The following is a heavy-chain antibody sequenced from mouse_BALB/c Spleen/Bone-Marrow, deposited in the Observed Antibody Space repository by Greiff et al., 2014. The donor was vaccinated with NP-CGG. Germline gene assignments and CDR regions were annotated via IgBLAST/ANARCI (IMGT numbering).Heavy chain of an antibody. CDR1: GFNIKDTY. Sequence: EVQVEESGAELVKPGASVKLSCTAPGFNIKDTYMHWVKQRPEQGLEWIGRIDPANGNTKYDPKFQGKATITADTSSNTAYLQLSSLTSEDSAVYYCARYYYGSSYFDYWGQGTTLTVSS. J-gene: IGHJ2*01. CDR3: ARYYYGSSYFDY. CDR2: IDPANGNT. D-gene: IGHD1-1*01. V-gene: IGHV14-3*02.